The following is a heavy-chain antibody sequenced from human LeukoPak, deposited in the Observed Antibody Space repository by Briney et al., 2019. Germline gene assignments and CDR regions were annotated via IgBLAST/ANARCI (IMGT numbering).Heavy chain of an antibody. J-gene: IGHJ5*02. CDR2: IYYSGST. CDR3: ARGGPRWFDP. V-gene: IGHV4-59*01. D-gene: IGHD3-16*01. CDR1: GGSISSYY. Sequence: SQTLSLTCAVSGGSISSYYWSWIRQPPGKGLEWIGYIYYSGSTNYNPSLKGRVTISVDTSKNQFSLKLSSVTAADTAVYYCARGGPRWFDPWGQGTLVTVSS.